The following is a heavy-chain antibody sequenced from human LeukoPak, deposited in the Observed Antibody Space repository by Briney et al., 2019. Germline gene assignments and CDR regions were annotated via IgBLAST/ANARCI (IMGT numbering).Heavy chain of an antibody. J-gene: IGHJ5*02. V-gene: IGHV1-2*02. CDR2: IDPDSGGT. Sequence: GASVKVSCKASGYTFTGYYMHWVRQAPGQGLEWMGWIDPDSGGTNYAQKFQGRVTMTRDTSITTAYLELSRLRSDDTAVYYCARVGYCGATSCYGGFAPWGQGTLVTVSS. CDR1: GYTFTGYY. CDR3: ARVGYCGATSCYGGFAP. D-gene: IGHD2-2*01.